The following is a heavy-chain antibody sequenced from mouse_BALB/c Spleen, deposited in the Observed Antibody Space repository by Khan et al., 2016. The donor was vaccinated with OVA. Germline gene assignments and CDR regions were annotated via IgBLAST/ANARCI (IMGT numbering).Heavy chain of an antibody. CDR3: TRLGTNYSFDY. V-gene: IGHV1-39*01. CDR1: GYSFTDYN. D-gene: IGHD2-1*01. Sequence: VQLQQPGPELDKPGASVKISCKASGYSFTDYNMNWVKQSNGKSLEWIGNIDPYYGDAHYNQKFKGKATLTVDRSSSTAYMQLQSLTSEDSAVYYCTRLGTNYSFDYWGQGTTLTVSS. CDR2: IDPYYGDA. J-gene: IGHJ2*01.